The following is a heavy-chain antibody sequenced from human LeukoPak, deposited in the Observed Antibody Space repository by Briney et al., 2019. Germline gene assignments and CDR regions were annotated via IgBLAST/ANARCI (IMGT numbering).Heavy chain of an antibody. CDR3: ARGGLSSGWYG. CDR1: GGSISSYY. CDR2: SFFSGST. J-gene: IGHJ4*02. Sequence: SETPSVTSTVSGGSISSYYGSWIRQPPGKGLEWIWYSFFSGSTNYNPSLKSRVTISLDTTNNQFSLRLNSVTAADTAVYYCARGGLSSGWYGWGQGTLATVSS. D-gene: IGHD6-19*01. V-gene: IGHV4-59*01.